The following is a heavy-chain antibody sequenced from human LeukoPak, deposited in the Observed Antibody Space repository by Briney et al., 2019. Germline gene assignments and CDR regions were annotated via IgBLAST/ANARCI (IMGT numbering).Heavy chain of an antibody. CDR2: INHGGNT. CDR3: ARASGSDFIYDS. CDR1: GGSFNGYN. J-gene: IGHJ5*01. D-gene: IGHD3-22*01. V-gene: IGHV4-34*01. Sequence: SETLSLTCAVYGGSFNGYNWTWIRRPPGKGLEWIGEINHGGNTNNNPSLQSRVTLSVDTSKNQFSLRLSFVTAADTAVYYCARASGSDFIYDSWGHGTLVTVSS.